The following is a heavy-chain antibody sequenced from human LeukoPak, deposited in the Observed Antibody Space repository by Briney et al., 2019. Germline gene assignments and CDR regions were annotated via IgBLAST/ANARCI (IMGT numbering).Heavy chain of an antibody. CDR1: GFTFSSYA. CDR3: ARKADRDLVGYFDY. V-gene: IGHV3-30-3*01. J-gene: IGHJ4*02. CDR2: ISYDGSNK. D-gene: IGHD3-9*01. Sequence: GGSLRLSCAASGFTFSSYAMHWVRQAPGKGLEWVAVISYDGSNKYYADSVKGRFTISRDNSKNTLYLQMNSLRAEDTAVYYCARKADRDLVGYFDYWSQGTLVTVSS.